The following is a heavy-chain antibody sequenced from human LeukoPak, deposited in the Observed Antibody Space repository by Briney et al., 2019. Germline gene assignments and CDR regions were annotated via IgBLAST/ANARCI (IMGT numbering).Heavy chain of an antibody. Sequence: PSETLSLTCTVSGGSIRSSYYYWGWIRQPPGRGLEWIGSIYDSGSTNYNPSLKSRVTISVDTSKNQFSLKLSSVTAADTAVYYCARSPSWVPLDYWGQGTLVTVSS. CDR2: IYDSGST. CDR1: GGSIRSSYYY. V-gene: IGHV4-39*07. CDR3: ARSPSWVPLDY. D-gene: IGHD3-10*01. J-gene: IGHJ4*02.